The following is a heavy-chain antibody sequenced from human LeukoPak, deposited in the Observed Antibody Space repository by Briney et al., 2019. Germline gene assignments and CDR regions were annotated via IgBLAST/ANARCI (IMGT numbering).Heavy chain of an antibody. V-gene: IGHV1-2*02. CDR3: ARDLGGDIVVVPAAISGSYYYYYYMDV. CDR1: GYTFTGYY. D-gene: IGHD2-2*02. CDR2: INPNSGGT. J-gene: IGHJ6*03. Sequence: ASVKVSCKASGYTFTGYYMHWVRQAPGQGLEWMGWINPNSGGTNYEQKFQGRVTMTRDTSISTAYMELSRLRSDDTDVYYCARDLGGDIVVVPAAISGSYYYYYYMDVWGRGTTVTVSS.